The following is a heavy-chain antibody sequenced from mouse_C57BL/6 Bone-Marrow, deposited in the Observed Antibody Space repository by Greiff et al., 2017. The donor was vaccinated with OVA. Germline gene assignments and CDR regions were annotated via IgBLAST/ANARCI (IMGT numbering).Heavy chain of an antibody. Sequence: QVQLKQSGAELVRPGASVTLSCKASGYTFTDYEMHWVKQTPVHGLEWIGAIDPETGGTAYNQKFKGKAILTADKSSSTAYMELRSLTSEDSAVYYCTRRYYGSPPWFAYWGQGTLVTVSA. V-gene: IGHV1-15*01. J-gene: IGHJ3*01. D-gene: IGHD1-1*01. CDR3: TRRYYGSPPWFAY. CDR2: IDPETGGT. CDR1: GYTFTDYE.